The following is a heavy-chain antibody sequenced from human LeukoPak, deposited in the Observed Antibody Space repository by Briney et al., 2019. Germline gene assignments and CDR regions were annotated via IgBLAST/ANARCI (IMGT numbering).Heavy chain of an antibody. D-gene: IGHD4-17*01. CDR3: ARVPSRRGVTTRYDWFDP. V-gene: IGHV1-8*01. J-gene: IGHJ5*02. CDR1: GYTFTSYD. CDR2: MNPNSGNT. Sequence: ASVKVSCKASGYTFTSYDINWVRQATGQGLEWMGWMNPNSGNTGYAQKFQGRVTMTRNTSISTAYMELSSLRSEDTAVYYCARVPSRRGVTTRYDWFDPWGQGTLVTVSS.